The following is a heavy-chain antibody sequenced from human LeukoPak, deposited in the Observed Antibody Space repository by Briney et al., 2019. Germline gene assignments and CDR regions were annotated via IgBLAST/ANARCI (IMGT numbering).Heavy chain of an antibody. Sequence: PSETLSLTCTVSGGSISDDYWSWLRQPPGKGLEWIAYIHYSGTTNYNPSLKSQVTISIDTSKKQFSLKVSSVTAADTAVYYCVRGAGWYNYWGQGTLVTVSS. CDR3: VRGAGWYNY. D-gene: IGHD6-19*01. V-gene: IGHV4-59*01. CDR1: GGSISDDY. CDR2: IHYSGTT. J-gene: IGHJ4*02.